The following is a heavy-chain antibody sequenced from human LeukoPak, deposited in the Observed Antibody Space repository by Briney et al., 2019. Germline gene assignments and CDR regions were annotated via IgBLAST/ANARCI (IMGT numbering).Heavy chain of an antibody. J-gene: IGHJ6*03. V-gene: IGHV4-61*02. CDR3: ARDSFRLWFGELLYYMDV. CDR1: GGSISSGSYY. Sequence: PSQTLSLTCTVSGGSISSGSYYWRWIRQPAGKGLEWIGRIYTSGSTNYNPSLKSRVTISVDTSKNQFSLKLSSVTAADTAVYYCARDSFRLWFGELLYYMDVWGKGTTVTVSS. CDR2: IYTSGST. D-gene: IGHD3-10*01.